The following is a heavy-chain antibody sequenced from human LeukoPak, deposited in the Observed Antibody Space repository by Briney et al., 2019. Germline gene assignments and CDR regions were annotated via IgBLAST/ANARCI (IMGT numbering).Heavy chain of an antibody. CDR2: ISSSSSYI. D-gene: IGHD3-10*01. CDR1: GFTFSSYS. Sequence: GGSLRLSCAASGFTFSSYSMNWVRQAPGKGLEWVSSISSSSSYIYYADSVKGRFTISRDNAKNSLDLQMNSLRAEDTAVYYCARPSTALHGSGSGGFDYWGQGTLVTVSS. J-gene: IGHJ4*02. CDR3: ARPSTALHGSGSGGFDY. V-gene: IGHV3-21*01.